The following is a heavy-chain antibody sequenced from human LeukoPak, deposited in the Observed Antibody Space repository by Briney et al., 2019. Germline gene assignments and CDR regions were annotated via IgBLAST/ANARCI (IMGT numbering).Heavy chain of an antibody. V-gene: IGHV1-2*02. CDR1: GYTFTGYY. D-gene: IGHD2-2*01. CDR3: AKDFPGYCSSTSCYEGWDY. J-gene: IGHJ4*02. Sequence: ASVKVSCKASGYTFTGYYMHWVRQAPGQGLEWMGWINPNSGGTNYAQKLQGRVTMTTDTSTSTAYMELRSLRSDDTAVYYCAKDFPGYCSSTSCYEGWDYWGQGTLVTVSS. CDR2: INPNSGGT.